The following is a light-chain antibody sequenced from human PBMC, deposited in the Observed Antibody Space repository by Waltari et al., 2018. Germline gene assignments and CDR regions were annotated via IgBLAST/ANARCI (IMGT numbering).Light chain of an antibody. CDR1: QSVSSSS. CDR3: LQRSLWPWT. CDR2: GVS. Sequence: EIVLTQSPGTLSLSPGERATLSCRASQSVSSSSLAWYQQKRGQAPRLLIYGVSSRATGIPDRFSGSGSGTDFTLTVSRLEPEDLAVYYCLQRSLWPWTFGQGTKVAVK. V-gene: IGKV3D-20*02. J-gene: IGKJ1*01.